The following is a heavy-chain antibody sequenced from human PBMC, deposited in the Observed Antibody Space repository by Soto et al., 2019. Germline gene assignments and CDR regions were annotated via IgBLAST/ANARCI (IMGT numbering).Heavy chain of an antibody. J-gene: IGHJ4*02. CDR3: ARYYDFWGGYFSFDY. D-gene: IGHD3-3*01. CDR1: GGSISSGGYY. CDR2: IYYSGST. Sequence: SETLSLTCTVSGGSISSGGYYWSWIRQHPGKGLEWIGYIYYSGSTYYNPSLKSRVTISVDTSKNQFSLKLSSVTAADTAVYYCARYYDFWGGYFSFDYWGQGTLVTVSS. V-gene: IGHV4-31*03.